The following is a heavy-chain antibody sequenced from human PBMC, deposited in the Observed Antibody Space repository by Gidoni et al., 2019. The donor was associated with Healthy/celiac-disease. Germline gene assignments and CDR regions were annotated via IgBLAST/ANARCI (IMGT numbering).Heavy chain of an antibody. D-gene: IGHD3-22*01. CDR3: ARDYYDSSGDAFDI. V-gene: IGHV3-11*06. CDR1: GFTFSDYY. J-gene: IGHJ3*02. Sequence: QVQLVESGGGLVKPGGSLRLSCAASGFTFSDYYMSWIRQAPGKGLEWVSYISSSSSYTNYADSVKGRFTISRDNAKNSLYLQMNSLRAEDTAVYYCARDYYDSSGDAFDIWGQGTMVTVSS. CDR2: ISSSSSYT.